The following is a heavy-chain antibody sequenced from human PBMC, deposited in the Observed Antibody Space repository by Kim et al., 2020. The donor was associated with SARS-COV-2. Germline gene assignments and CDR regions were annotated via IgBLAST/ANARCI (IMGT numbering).Heavy chain of an antibody. J-gene: IGHJ4*02. CDR3: ARAVETVVTPNDY. V-gene: IGHV1-8*01. D-gene: IGHD2-21*02. CDR2: GNT. Sequence: GNTGDAQKFQGRVTMTRNTSISTAYMGLSSLRSEDTAVYYCARAVETVVTPNDYWGQGTLVTVSS.